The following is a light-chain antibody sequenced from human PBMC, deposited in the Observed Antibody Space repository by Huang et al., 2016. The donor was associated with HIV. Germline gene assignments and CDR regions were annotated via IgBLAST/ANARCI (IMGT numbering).Light chain of an antibody. V-gene: IGKV3-15*01. J-gene: IGKJ4*01. CDR1: RSVSTN. CDR2: GSS. Sequence: EIVMTQSPATLSVSPGQRVTLSCRANRSVSTNLAWYQQRHGQAPRLLIYGSSTRAPGIAARFSVSGSGTDFSLTISSLQSEDFALYYCHQYNNWLLSFGGGTRV. CDR3: HQYNNWLLS.